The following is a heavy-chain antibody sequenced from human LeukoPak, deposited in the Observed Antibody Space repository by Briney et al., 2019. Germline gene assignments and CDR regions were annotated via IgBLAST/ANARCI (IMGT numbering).Heavy chain of an antibody. V-gene: IGHV4-34*01. J-gene: IGHJ6*02. D-gene: IGHD6-13*01. CDR3: ARSRPYGMDD. CDR2: INDSGST. CDR1: GGSFSGYY. Sequence: SETLSLTCAVYGGSFSGYYWSWIRQPPGKGLEWIGEINDSGSTNYNPSLKSRVTISVDTSKNQFSLKLSSVTAADTAVYYCARSRPYGMDDWGQGTTVTVSS.